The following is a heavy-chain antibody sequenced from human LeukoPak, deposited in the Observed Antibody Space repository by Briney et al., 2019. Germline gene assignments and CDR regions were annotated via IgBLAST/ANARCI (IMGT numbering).Heavy chain of an antibody. V-gene: IGHV3-74*01. CDR2: INSDGSST. J-gene: IGHJ4*02. D-gene: IGHD4-17*01. Sequence: GGSLRLSCAASGFTFRNYWMHWVRQAPGKGLVWVSRINSDGSSTTSADSVKGRFTISRDNAKNTLYLQMNSLRAEDTAVYYCAKGGATVIDYWGQGTLVTVSS. CDR3: AKGGATVIDY. CDR1: GFTFRNYW.